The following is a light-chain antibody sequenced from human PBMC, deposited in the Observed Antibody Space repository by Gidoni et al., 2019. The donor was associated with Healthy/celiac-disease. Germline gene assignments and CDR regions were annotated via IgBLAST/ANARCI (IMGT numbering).Light chain of an antibody. Sequence: DIQMTPSPSTLSASVGDRVTITCRASQSISTWLAWYQQKPGKAPKLLIYRASTLESGVPSRFSGSGSGTEFTLTISSLQPDDFATYYCQQYNSYPYSFGQGTNLEIK. CDR3: QQYNSYPYS. CDR1: QSISTW. CDR2: RAS. V-gene: IGKV1-5*03. J-gene: IGKJ2*03.